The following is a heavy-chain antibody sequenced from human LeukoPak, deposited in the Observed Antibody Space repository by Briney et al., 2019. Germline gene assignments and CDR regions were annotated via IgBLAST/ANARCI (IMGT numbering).Heavy chain of an antibody. CDR1: GFTFSSYW. D-gene: IGHD1-1*01. V-gene: IGHV3-74*01. J-gene: IGHJ4*02. Sequence: GGSLRLSCAASGFTFSSYWMHWVRQAPGKGLVWVSRINSDGSSTSYADSVKGRFTISRDNAKNTLYLQMNSLRAEDTAVYYCARLFVWRGFDYWGQGTLVTVSS. CDR3: ARLFVWRGFDY. CDR2: INSDGSST.